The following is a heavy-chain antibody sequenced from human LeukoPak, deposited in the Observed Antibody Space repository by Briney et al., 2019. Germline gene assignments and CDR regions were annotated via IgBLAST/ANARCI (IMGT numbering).Heavy chain of an antibody. J-gene: IGHJ4*02. CDR2: IKKDGSEK. Sequence: QPGGSLRLSCAASGFTVSGNYMSWVRQAPGKGLEWVANIKKDGSEKYYVDSVKGRFTISRDNAKNSVYLQMNSLRVEDTAVYYCAPYYYGSGTSLGYWGQGTLVTVSS. CDR1: GFTVSGNY. D-gene: IGHD3-10*01. V-gene: IGHV3-7*01. CDR3: APYYYGSGTSLGY.